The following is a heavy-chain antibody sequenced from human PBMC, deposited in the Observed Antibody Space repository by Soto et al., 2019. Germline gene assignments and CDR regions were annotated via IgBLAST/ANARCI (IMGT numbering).Heavy chain of an antibody. Sequence: SETLSLTCTVSGGSISSGGYYWSWIRQHPGKGLEWIGYIYYSGSTYYNPSLKSRVTISRDNSKNTVYLQMNSLRAEDTAVYYCARDRDYFDTSGYYYHFDYWGQGTLVTVSS. D-gene: IGHD3-22*01. CDR2: IYYSGST. V-gene: IGHV4-31*02. CDR3: ARDRDYFDTSGYYYHFDY. J-gene: IGHJ4*02. CDR1: GGSISSGGYY.